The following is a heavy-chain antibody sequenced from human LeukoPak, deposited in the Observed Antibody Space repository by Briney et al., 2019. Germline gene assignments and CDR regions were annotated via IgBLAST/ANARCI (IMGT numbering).Heavy chain of an antibody. D-gene: IGHD3-3*01. CDR1: GFTFSSYS. V-gene: IGHV3-21*01. Sequence: GGSLRLSCAASGFTFSSYSMNWVRQAPGKGLEWVSSISSSSSYIYYADSVKGRFTISRDNARNSLYLQMNSLRAEDTAVYYCARDKRFTIFGVVIGRYFDYWGQGTLVTVSS. J-gene: IGHJ4*02. CDR3: ARDKRFTIFGVVIGRYFDY. CDR2: ISSSSSYI.